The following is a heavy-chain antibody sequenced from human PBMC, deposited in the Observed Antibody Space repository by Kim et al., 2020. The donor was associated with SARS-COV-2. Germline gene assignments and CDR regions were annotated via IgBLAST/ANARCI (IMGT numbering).Heavy chain of an antibody. Sequence: ASVKVSCKASGYTFTSYYMHWVRQAPGQGLEWMGIINPSGGSTSYAQKFQGRVTMTRDTSTSTVYMELSSLRFEDTAVYYCARAKDITMIVVAPQESDAFDIWGQGTMVTVSS. J-gene: IGHJ3*02. CDR2: INPSGGST. V-gene: IGHV1-46*01. CDR3: ARAKDITMIVVAPQESDAFDI. CDR1: GYTFTSYY. D-gene: IGHD3-22*01.